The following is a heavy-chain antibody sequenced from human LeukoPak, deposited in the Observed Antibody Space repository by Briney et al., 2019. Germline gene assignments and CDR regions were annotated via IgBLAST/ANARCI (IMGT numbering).Heavy chain of an antibody. Sequence: RASETLSLTCTVSGGSISSYYWSWIRQPLGKGLEWIGYIYYSGSTNYNPSLKSRVTISVDTSKNQFSLKLSSVTAADTAVYYCARDNGGPFDYWGQGTLVTVSS. D-gene: IGHD2-8*01. V-gene: IGHV4-59*01. CDR1: GGSISSYY. CDR3: ARDNGGPFDY. CDR2: IYYSGST. J-gene: IGHJ4*02.